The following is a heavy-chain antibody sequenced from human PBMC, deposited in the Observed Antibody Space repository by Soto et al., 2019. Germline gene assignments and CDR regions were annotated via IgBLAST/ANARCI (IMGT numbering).Heavy chain of an antibody. CDR1: GFTFSSYT. CDR3: ARVSYSFDSTGYHYYFDS. J-gene: IGHJ4*02. V-gene: IGHV3-21*01. Sequence: GSLRLSCTASGFTFSSYTMSWVRQAPGKGLEWVSTMSSGSTSIYYADSVEGRFSISRDNAKNSLYLQMNSLGGDDTAVYFCARVSYSFDSTGYHYYFDSWGQGTLVTVSS. CDR2: MSSGSTSI. D-gene: IGHD3-22*01.